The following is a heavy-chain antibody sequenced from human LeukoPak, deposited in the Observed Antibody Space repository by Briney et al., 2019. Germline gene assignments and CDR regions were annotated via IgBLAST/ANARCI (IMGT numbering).Heavy chain of an antibody. CDR2: ISNSNDYI. D-gene: IGHD3-3*01. CDR1: GFTFSSYS. CDR3: ARVALLNFFSGVFDV. J-gene: IGHJ3*01. Sequence: GGSLRLSCAASGFTFSSYSINWVRQAPGKGLEWVSSISNSNDYIYYADSVKGRFTISRDNAENSLYLQMNSLRAEDTAVYYCARVALLNFFSGVFDVWGQGTLVTVSS. V-gene: IGHV3-21*01.